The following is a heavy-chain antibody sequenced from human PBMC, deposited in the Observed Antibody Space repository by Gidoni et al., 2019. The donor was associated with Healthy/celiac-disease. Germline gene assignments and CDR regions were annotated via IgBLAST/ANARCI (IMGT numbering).Heavy chain of an antibody. Sequence: QLPLPESGPGLVKPSETLSLTCTVSGCSISNSSYYWGWLRQPPGKGREWIVSIYYSGSTYYNPSLKSRVTISVDTSKNQFSLKLSSVTAADTAVYYCARHSGSYEDVYYFDYWGQGTLVTVSS. J-gene: IGHJ4*02. D-gene: IGHD1-26*01. CDR3: ARHSGSYEDVYYFDY. CDR2: IYYSGST. CDR1: GCSISNSSYY. V-gene: IGHV4-39*01.